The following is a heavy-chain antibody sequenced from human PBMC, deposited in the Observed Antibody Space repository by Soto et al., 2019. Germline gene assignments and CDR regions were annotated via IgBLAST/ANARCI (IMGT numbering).Heavy chain of an antibody. CDR1: GGSISSSSYY. CDR3: ARQEVPAAMYWRGYYYGMDV. V-gene: IGHV4-39*01. J-gene: IGHJ6*02. Sequence: QLQLQESGPGLVKPSETLSLTCTVSGGSISSSSYYWGWIRQPPGKGLEWIGSIYYSGSTYYNPSLKSRVPISVDTSKNQFSLKLSSVTAADTAVYYCARQEVPAAMYWRGYYYGMDVWGQGTTVTVSS. CDR2: IYYSGST. D-gene: IGHD2-2*01.